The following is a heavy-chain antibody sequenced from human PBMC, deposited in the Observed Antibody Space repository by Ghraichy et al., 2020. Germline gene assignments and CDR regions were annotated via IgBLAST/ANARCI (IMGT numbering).Heavy chain of an antibody. CDR3: AKCGPGYSYGYVYFDY. Sequence: SLRLSCAASGFTFSSYGMHWVRQAPGKGLEWVAVISYDGSNKYYADSVKGRFTISRDNSKNTLYLQMNSLRAEDTAVYYCAKCGPGYSYGYVYFDYWGQGTLVTVSS. D-gene: IGHD5-18*01. CDR1: GFTFSSYG. V-gene: IGHV3-30*18. CDR2: ISYDGSNK. J-gene: IGHJ4*02.